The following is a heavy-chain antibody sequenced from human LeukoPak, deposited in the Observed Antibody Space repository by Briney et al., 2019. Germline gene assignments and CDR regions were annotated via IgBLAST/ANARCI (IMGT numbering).Heavy chain of an antibody. CDR3: ARSRPTDMATSDLDY. CDR2: ISTSSSYI. V-gene: IGHV3-21*01. CDR1: GFTFSNKS. Sequence: GGSLRLSCAASGFTFSNKSMNWVRQAPGKGLEWVSSISTSSSYIYYADSVKGRFTISRDNAKNSLYLQTNSLRAEDTAVYYCARSRPTDMATSDLDYWGQGTLVTVSS. J-gene: IGHJ4*02. D-gene: IGHD5-18*01.